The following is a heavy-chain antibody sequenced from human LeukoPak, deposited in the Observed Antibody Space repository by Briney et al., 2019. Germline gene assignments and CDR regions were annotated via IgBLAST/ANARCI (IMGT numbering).Heavy chain of an antibody. J-gene: IGHJ4*02. D-gene: IGHD3-22*01. Sequence: QTGGSLRLSCVASGFTFNYYWMSWVRQAPGKGLEWLANIKKDGTEKNYVDSVEGRFTISRDTAKNTLYLYLNSLRPDDTAVYYCARYTSGYSLEYWGQGALVTVSS. V-gene: IGHV3-7*01. CDR1: GFTFNYYW. CDR3: ARYTSGYSLEY. CDR2: IKKDGTEK.